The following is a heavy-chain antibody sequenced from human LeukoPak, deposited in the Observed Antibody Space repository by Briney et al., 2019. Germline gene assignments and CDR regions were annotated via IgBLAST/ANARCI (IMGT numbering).Heavy chain of an antibody. Sequence: GESLKISCKGSGYSFTSYWIAWVRQMPGKGLEWMGIIYPGDSDTRYSPSFQGQVTISADKSISTAYLQWSSLKASDTAMYYCARPFSFRADAFDIWGQGTMVTVSS. CDR1: GYSFTSYW. J-gene: IGHJ3*02. CDR2: IYPGDSDT. V-gene: IGHV5-51*01. CDR3: ARPFSFRADAFDI.